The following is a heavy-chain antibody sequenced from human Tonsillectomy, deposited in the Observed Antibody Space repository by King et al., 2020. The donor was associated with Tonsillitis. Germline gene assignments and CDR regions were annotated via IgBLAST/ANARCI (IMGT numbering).Heavy chain of an antibody. J-gene: IGHJ6*03. Sequence: LQLQESGPGLVKPSETLSLTCTVSGASITSHYWNWIRQPPGRGLEWIGYLSHSGSTNYHPSLRSRITMSVDPSKNQFSLKLSSVTAADTAVYYCARDRRYSSGGYYYHMDVWGKGTAVTVSS. CDR1: GASITSHY. V-gene: IGHV4-59*11. CDR3: ARDRRYSSGGYYYHMDV. D-gene: IGHD6-19*01. CDR2: LSHSGST.